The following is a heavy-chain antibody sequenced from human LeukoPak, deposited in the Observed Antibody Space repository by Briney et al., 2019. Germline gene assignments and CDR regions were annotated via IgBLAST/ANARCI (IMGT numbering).Heavy chain of an antibody. CDR2: MWYDESNE. J-gene: IGHJ4*02. V-gene: IGHV3-33*06. CDR1: GFTFSNYG. CDR3: AKDRNDYNYRDY. Sequence: PGRSLRLSCAASGFTFSNYGMHWVRQAPGKGLEWVAVMWYDESNEYSGDSVKGRFTISRDNSKNTLYLQMNSLRAEDTAVYYCAKDRNDYNYRDYWGQGTLVTVSS. D-gene: IGHD5-24*01.